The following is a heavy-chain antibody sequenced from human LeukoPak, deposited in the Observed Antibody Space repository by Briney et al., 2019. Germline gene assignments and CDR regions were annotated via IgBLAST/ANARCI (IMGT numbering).Heavy chain of an antibody. V-gene: IGHV1-8*01. CDR2: MNPNSRNT. CDR1: VYTFTSYD. CDR3: ASIYGDSHGDY. Sequence: ASVKVSCKASVYTFTSYDINWVRQATGQALEWMGWMNPNSRNTGYAQKLHGRVTMTRNTSISKANMVLSSVRSEDTAVYYCASIYGDSHGDYWGQGTLVTVSS. J-gene: IGHJ4*02. D-gene: IGHD4-17*01.